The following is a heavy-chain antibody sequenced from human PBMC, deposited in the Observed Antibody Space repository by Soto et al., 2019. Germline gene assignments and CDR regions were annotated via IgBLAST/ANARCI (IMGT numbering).Heavy chain of an antibody. D-gene: IGHD7-27*01. Sequence: QVQLQQWGAGLLKPSETLSLTCAVYGGSFSGYYWNWIRQPPGKGLEWIGEINHSGSTNYNPSLKSRVTISVDTSKNQFSLTLSSVTAADTAVYYCARGWGRIFGYWGQGTLVTVSS. CDR3: ARGWGRIFGY. CDR2: INHSGST. V-gene: IGHV4-34*01. J-gene: IGHJ4*02. CDR1: GGSFSGYY.